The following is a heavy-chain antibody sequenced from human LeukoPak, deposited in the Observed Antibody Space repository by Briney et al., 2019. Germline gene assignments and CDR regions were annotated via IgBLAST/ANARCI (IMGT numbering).Heavy chain of an antibody. CDR3: ARAETEEYYYDSSGYYLGLADLPYYYYGMDV. Sequence: SVSDSCKASGGTFSSYAISWVRQAPGQGLEWMGGIIPIFGIANYAQKFQGRVTITADESTSTAYMELSSLRSEDTAVYYCARAETEEYYYDSSGYYLGLADLPYYYYGMDVWGQGATVTVS. CDR2: IIPIFGIA. CDR1: GGTFSSYA. V-gene: IGHV1-69*13. D-gene: IGHD3-22*01. J-gene: IGHJ6*02.